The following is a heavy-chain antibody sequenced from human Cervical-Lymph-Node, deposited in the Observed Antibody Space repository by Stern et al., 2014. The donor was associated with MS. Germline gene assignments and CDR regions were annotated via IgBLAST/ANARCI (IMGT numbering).Heavy chain of an antibody. CDR1: GFTFSDYY. CDR2: ISSGRYTT. J-gene: IGHJ6*02. D-gene: IGHD4-17*01. Sequence: VQLLESGGRLVKPGGSLRLSCAASGFTFSDYYMSWIRQAPGKGLEWVSHISSGRYTTDYAESVKGRFTISRDNAKNSLYLQMNSLGAEDTAVYYCAKNLGDNYYYYGIDVWGQGTTVTVSS. CDR3: AKNLGDNYYYYGIDV. V-gene: IGHV3-11*01.